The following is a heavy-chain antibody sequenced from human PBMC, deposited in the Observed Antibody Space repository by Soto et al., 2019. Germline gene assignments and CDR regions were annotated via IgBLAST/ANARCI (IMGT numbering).Heavy chain of an antibody. J-gene: IGHJ2*01. CDR1: GGTFSSYA. D-gene: IGHD3-22*01. CDR3: ARQNYYYSSGYYTSYWYFDL. Sequence: QVQLVQSGAEVKKPGSSVKVSCKASGGTFSSYAISWVRQAPGQGLEWMGGIIPIFGTANYAQKFQGRVTITADESTSTAYMELSSLRSEDTAVYYCARQNYYYSSGYYTSYWYFDLWGCGTLVTVSS. CDR2: IIPIFGTA. V-gene: IGHV1-69*01.